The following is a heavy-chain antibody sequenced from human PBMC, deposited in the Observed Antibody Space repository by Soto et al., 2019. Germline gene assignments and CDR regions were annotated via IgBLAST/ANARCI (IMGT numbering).Heavy chain of an antibody. V-gene: IGHV2-5*02. D-gene: IGHD6-13*01. CDR2: IYWDDDK. Sequence: QITLKESGPTLVKPTQTLTLTCTFSGFSLSTSGVGVGWIRQPPGKALEWLALIYWDDDKRYSPSLKSRLTITKDTSQHHLVLIRTNMYPVDTATYFCGHVVFYSSSPQQPLSWFDPWGQGTLVTVSS. CDR3: GHVVFYSSSPQQPLSWFDP. CDR1: GFSLSTSGVG. J-gene: IGHJ5*02.